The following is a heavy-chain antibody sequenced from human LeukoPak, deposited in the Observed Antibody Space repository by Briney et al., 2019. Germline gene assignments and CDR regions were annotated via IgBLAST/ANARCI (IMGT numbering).Heavy chain of an antibody. CDR3: ARLHSSGWIDWFDP. CDR1: GYSISSGYY. Sequence: SETLSLTCTVSGYSISSGYYWGWIRQPPGKGLEWIGSIYHSGSTYYNPSLKSRVTISVDTSKNQFSLKLSSVTAADTAVYYCARLHSSGWIDWFDPWGQGTLVTVSS. CDR2: IYHSGST. V-gene: IGHV4-38-2*02. J-gene: IGHJ5*02. D-gene: IGHD6-19*01.